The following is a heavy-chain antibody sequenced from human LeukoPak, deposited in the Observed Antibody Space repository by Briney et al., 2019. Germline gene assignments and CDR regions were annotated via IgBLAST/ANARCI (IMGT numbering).Heavy chain of an antibody. J-gene: IGHJ3*02. D-gene: IGHD5-12*01. CDR1: GGSISSYY. CDR3: ARGDSGYDNDAFDI. CDR2: IYYSGST. Sequence: SETLSLTCTVSGGSISSYYWSWLRQPPGKGLEWLGYIYYSGSTNYNPSLKSRVTISVDTSKNQLSLKLSSVTAADTAVYYCARGDSGYDNDAFDIWGQGTMVTVSS. V-gene: IGHV4-59*01.